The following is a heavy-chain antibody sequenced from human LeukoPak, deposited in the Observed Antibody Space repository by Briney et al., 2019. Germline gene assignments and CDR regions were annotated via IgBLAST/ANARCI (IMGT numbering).Heavy chain of an antibody. CDR3: ARDPWELRNFDY. V-gene: IGHV4-39*07. J-gene: IGHJ4*02. CDR2: IYYSGST. CDR1: GGSISSSSYY. Sequence: SETLSLTCTVSGGSISSSSYYWGWIRQPPGKGLEWIGSIYYSGSTYYNPSLRSRVTISVDTSKNQFSLKLSSVTAADTAVYYCARDPWELRNFDYWGQGTLVTVSS. D-gene: IGHD1-26*01.